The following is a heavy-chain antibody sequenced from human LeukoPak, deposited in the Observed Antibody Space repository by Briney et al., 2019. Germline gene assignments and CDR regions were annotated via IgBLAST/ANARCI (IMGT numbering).Heavy chain of an antibody. V-gene: IGHV1-69*05. Sequence: GASVKVSCKASGGTFSGYAMSWARQAPGQGIEWMGGLIPLFGTTNCTRRFQGRITISTDESTTTAYMELSGLTFEDTAVYYCAGGDPFNYYMDVWGRGTTVSV. D-gene: IGHD4-17*01. CDR2: LIPLFGTT. CDR1: GGTFSGYA. J-gene: IGHJ6*03. CDR3: AGGDPFNYYMDV.